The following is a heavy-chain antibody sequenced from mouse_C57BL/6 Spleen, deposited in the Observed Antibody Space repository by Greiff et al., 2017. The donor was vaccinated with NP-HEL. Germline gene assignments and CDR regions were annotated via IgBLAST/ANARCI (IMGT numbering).Heavy chain of an antibody. CDR2: ILPGSGST. CDR3: AHYYSNSRGFAY. Sequence: QVQLKQSGAELMKPGASVKLSCKATGYTFTGYWIEWVKQRPGHGLEWIGEILPGSGSTNYNEKFKGKATFTADTSSNTAYMQLSSLTTEDSAIYYCAHYYSNSRGFAYWGQGTLVTVSA. V-gene: IGHV1-9*01. D-gene: IGHD2-5*01. CDR1: GYTFTGYW. J-gene: IGHJ3*01.